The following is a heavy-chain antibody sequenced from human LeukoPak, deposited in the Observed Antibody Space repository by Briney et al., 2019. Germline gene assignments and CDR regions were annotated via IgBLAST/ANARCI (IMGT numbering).Heavy chain of an antibody. D-gene: IGHD5-18*01. Sequence: SETLSLTCTVSGGSISSYYWHWIRQPAGKGLEWIGRIYPTGSTNYNPFLKSRVTMSVDTSKNQFSLKLSSVTAADTAVYYCASFNVDTAMAVDYWGQGTLVTVSS. V-gene: IGHV4-4*07. CDR2: IYPTGST. CDR1: GGSISSYY. CDR3: ASFNVDTAMAVDY. J-gene: IGHJ4*02.